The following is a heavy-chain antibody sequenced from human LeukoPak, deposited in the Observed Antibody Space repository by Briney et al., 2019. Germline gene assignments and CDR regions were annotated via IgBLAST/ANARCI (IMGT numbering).Heavy chain of an antibody. V-gene: IGHV4-59*01. CDR3: ARDQGGKGFDY. J-gene: IGHJ4*02. CDR2: VSYSGSA. Sequence: SETLSLTCSVSGGSISPYYWSWVRQPPGKGLEWIGYVSYSGSADYNPSLKSRVIISIDTSKNQFSLRLSSLTAADTAVYYCARDQGGKGFDYWGQGTLVTVSS. D-gene: IGHD3-16*01. CDR1: GGSISPYY.